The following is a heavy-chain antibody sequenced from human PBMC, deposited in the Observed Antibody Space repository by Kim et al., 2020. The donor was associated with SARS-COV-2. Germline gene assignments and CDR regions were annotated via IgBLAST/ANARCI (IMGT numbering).Heavy chain of an antibody. CDR1: GFTFDDYA. V-gene: IGHV3-9*01. J-gene: IGHJ4*02. CDR3: AKGGGAWWYDSSGYYNY. CDR2: ISWNSGSI. D-gene: IGHD3-22*01. Sequence: GGSLRLSCAASGFTFDDYAMHWVRQAPGKGLEWVSGISWNSGSIGYADSVKGRFTISRDNAKNSLYLQMNSLRAEDTALYYCAKGGGAWWYDSSGYYNYWGQGTLVTVSS.